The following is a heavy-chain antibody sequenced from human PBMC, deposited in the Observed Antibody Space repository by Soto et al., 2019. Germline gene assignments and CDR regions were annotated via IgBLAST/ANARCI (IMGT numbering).Heavy chain of an antibody. CDR3: ARDTQLGIAAAGPGGRTELEADAFDI. CDR1: GGTFSSYA. J-gene: IGHJ3*02. CDR2: IIPIFGTA. Sequence: QVQLVQSGAEVKKPGSSVKVSCKASGGTFSSYAISWVRQAPGQGLEWMGGIIPIFGTANYAQKFQGRVTXXXDESTSTAYMXXSXLXXEDTAVYYCARDTQLGIAAAGPGGRTELEADAFDIWGQGTMVTVSS. V-gene: IGHV1-69*12. D-gene: IGHD6-13*01.